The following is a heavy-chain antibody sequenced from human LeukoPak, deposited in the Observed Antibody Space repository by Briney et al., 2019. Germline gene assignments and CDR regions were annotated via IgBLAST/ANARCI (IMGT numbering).Heavy chain of an antibody. CDR2: IYNTGST. CDR3: ARVPYDRSAYGASFDY. V-gene: IGHV4-59*01. J-gene: IGHJ4*02. Sequence: KPSETLSLTCTVSGGSISDYYWTWIRQPPGKGLEWIGYIYNTGSTNYNPSLKSRVTISVDTSKNQFSLKLSSVTAADTAIYYCARVPYDRSAYGASFDYWGQGTLVTVSS. D-gene: IGHD3-22*01. CDR1: GGSISDYY.